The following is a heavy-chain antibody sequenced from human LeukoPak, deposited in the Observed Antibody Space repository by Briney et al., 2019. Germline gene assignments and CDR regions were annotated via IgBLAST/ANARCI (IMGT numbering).Heavy chain of an antibody. J-gene: IGHJ6*02. CDR1: GGSISSYY. D-gene: IGHD5-12*01. V-gene: IGHV4-59*01. Sequence: PSETLSLTCTVSGGSISSYYWSWIRQPPGKGLEWIGYIYYSGSTNYNPSLKSRVTISVDTSKNQFSLKLSSVTAADTAVYYCARDSGPAGYYYYGMDVWGQGTTVTVSS. CDR3: ARDSGPAGYYYYGMDV. CDR2: IYYSGST.